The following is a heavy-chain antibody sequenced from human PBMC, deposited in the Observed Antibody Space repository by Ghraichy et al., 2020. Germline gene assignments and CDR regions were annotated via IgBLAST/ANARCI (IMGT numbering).Heavy chain of an antibody. CDR3: ARGPDYGDYTNYYYYMDV. Sequence: LSLTCTVSGASISSGDYYWSWIRQHPEKGLEWIGYIYYSGSTYYNPSLKSRVTISVDTSKNHFSLKLTSVTAADTAVYYCARGPDYGDYTNYYYYMDVWGKGTTVTVSS. J-gene: IGHJ6*03. CDR2: IYYSGST. D-gene: IGHD4-17*01. V-gene: IGHV4-31*03. CDR1: GASISSGDYY.